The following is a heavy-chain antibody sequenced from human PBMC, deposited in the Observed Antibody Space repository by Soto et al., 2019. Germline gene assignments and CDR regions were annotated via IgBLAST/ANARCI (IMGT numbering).Heavy chain of an antibody. D-gene: IGHD2-2*01. CDR2: IYYSGSA. J-gene: IGHJ5*02. Sequence: SETLSLTCFVSGGSISSGANYWSWVRQGPGKGLEWIGNIYYSGSAYYNPSLKSRLTMSVDTSKNSFSLKLTSVTAADTAVYYCARVLCSSTTCHFPDWSDPWGKGTLVTVSS. CDR3: ARVLCSSTTCHFPDWSDP. CDR1: GGSISSGANY. V-gene: IGHV4-31*03.